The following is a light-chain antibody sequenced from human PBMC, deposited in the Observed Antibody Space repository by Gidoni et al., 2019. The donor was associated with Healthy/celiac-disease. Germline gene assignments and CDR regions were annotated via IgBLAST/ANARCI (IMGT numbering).Light chain of an antibody. CDR2: GAS. Sequence: VLTQSPGTLSLSPGERATLSCRASQSVSSSYLAWYQQKPGQAPRLLIYGASSRATGIPDRFSGSGSGTDFTLTISRLEPEDFAVYYCQQYGSSLFTVGPGTKVDIK. CDR3: QQYGSSLFT. CDR1: QSVSSSY. J-gene: IGKJ3*01. V-gene: IGKV3-20*01.